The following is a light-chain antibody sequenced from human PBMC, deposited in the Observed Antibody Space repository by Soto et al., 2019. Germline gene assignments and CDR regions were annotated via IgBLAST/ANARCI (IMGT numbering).Light chain of an antibody. J-gene: IGKJ1*01. V-gene: IGKV1-5*03. CDR3: QQYNNYLWT. CDR1: QTISGW. CDR2: KTS. Sequence: DIQMTQSPSTLSASVGDTVTITCRTSQTISGWLAWYQQQPGKAPKILIYKTSNLESGVPSRLSGSGSGTEFTLTMSNLQPDDFATYYCQQYNNYLWTFGQGTWVEIK.